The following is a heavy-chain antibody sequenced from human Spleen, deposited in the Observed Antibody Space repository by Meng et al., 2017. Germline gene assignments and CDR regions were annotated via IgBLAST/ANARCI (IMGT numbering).Heavy chain of an antibody. CDR2: ISSSSSYI. V-gene: IGHV3-21*01. CDR3: ARDSPYYYGSGSYYVEYFQH. J-gene: IGHJ1*01. D-gene: IGHD3-10*01. Sequence: GGSLRLSCEASGFIFSNAWMNWVRQAPGKGLEWVSSISSSSSYIYYADSVKGRFTISRDNAKNSLYLQMNSLRAEDTAVYYCARDSPYYYGSGSYYVEYFQHWGQGTLVTVSS. CDR1: GFIFSNAW.